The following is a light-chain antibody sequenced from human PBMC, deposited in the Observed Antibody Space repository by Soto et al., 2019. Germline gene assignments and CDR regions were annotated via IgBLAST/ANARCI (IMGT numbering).Light chain of an antibody. CDR1: QDISNY. V-gene: IGKV1-33*01. CDR3: QQYDNRPCS. Sequence: DIQMTQSPSSLSASVGDRVTITCQASQDISNYLNWYQQKPGKAPKLLIYEASNLETGVPSRFSGSGSGTEFTFTISSVQAEGIATCYCQQYDNRPCSFGQGTKRDIK. J-gene: IGKJ2*02. CDR2: EAS.